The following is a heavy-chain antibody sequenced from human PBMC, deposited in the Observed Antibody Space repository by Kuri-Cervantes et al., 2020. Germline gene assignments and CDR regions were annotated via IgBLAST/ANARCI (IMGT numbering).Heavy chain of an antibody. D-gene: IGHD2-15*01. CDR1: GFTFSSYE. Sequence: GESLKISCAASGFTFSSYEMNWVRQAPGKGLEWVSYISSSSSTIYYADSVEGRFTISRDNAKNSLYLQMNSLRAEDTAVYYCARGGILGYCSGGSCYSPDYWGQGTLVTVSS. J-gene: IGHJ4*02. CDR3: ARGGILGYCSGGSCYSPDY. CDR2: ISSSSSTI. V-gene: IGHV3-48*03.